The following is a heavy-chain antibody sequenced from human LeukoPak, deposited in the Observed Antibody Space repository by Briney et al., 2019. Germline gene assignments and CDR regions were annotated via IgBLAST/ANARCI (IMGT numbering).Heavy chain of an antibody. V-gene: IGHV1-8*01. CDR3: ARGYYGSGSYPPYDAFDI. D-gene: IGHD3-10*01. CDR1: GYTFTSYD. J-gene: IGHJ3*02. CDR2: MNPNSGNT. Sequence: GSVKVSCKASGYTFTSYDINWVRQATGQGLEWMGWMNPNSGNTGYAQKFQGRVNMTRNTSISTAYMELSSLRSEDTAVYYCARGYYGSGSYPPYDAFDIWGQGTMVTVSS.